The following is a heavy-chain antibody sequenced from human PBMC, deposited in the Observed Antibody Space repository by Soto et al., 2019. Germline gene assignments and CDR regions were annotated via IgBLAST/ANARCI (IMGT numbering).Heavy chain of an antibody. CDR2: IYYSGST. D-gene: IGHD3-22*01. Sequence: QLQLQESGPGLVKPSETLSLTCTVSGGSISSSSYYWGWIRQPPGKGLEWIGSIYYSGSTYYNPSLKSRVTISVDTSKYQFSLKLSSVTAADTAVYYCASLNWYYYDSSGYPDYWGQGTLVTVSS. V-gene: IGHV4-39*01. CDR3: ASLNWYYYDSSGYPDY. CDR1: GGSISSSSYY. J-gene: IGHJ4*02.